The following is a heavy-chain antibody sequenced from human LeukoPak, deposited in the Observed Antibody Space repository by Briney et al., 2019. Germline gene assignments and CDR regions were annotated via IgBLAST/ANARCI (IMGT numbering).Heavy chain of an antibody. J-gene: IGHJ4*02. D-gene: IGHD3-22*01. V-gene: IGHV4-39*01. CDR2: IYYSGST. CDR1: GGSISSSSYC. CDR3: ARHGNSITMIAVFDY. Sequence: PSETLSLTCTVSGGSISSSSYCWGWIRQPPGKGLEWIGSIYYSGSTYYNPSLKSRVTISVDTSKNQFSLKLSSVTAADTAVYYCARHGNSITMIAVFDYWGQGTLVTVSS.